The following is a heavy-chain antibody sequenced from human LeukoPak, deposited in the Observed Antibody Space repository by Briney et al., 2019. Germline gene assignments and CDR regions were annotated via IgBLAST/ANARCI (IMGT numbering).Heavy chain of an antibody. CDR1: GGSISSSSYY. V-gene: IGHV4-39*01. Sequence: SETLSLTCTVSGGSISSSSYYWGWIRQPPGKGLEWIGSIYYSGSTYYNPSLKSRVTISVDTSKNQFSPKLSSVTAADTAVYYCARLGLLWFGELAWGQGTLVTVSS. CDR2: IYYSGST. CDR3: ARLGLLWFGELA. D-gene: IGHD3-10*01. J-gene: IGHJ4*02.